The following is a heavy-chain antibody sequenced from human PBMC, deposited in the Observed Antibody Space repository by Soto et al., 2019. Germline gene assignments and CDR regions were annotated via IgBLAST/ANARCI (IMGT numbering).Heavy chain of an antibody. CDR1: GFSLNTGGMC. CDR2: IDWDDDK. V-gene: IGHV2-70*17. CDR3: ARIRYASSYYFDY. D-gene: IGHD6-13*01. Sequence: SGPTLVNPTQTLTLTCNFSGFSLNTGGMCVNWIRQPPGRALEWLARIDWDDDKFYSTSLKTRLTISKDTSRNQVVLTMTNMDPVDTGTYYCARIRYASSYYFDYWGQGTLVTVSS. J-gene: IGHJ4*02.